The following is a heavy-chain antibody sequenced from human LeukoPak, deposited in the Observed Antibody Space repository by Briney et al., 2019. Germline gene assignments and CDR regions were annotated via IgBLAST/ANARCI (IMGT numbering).Heavy chain of an antibody. Sequence: GESLQISCKASGYSFTTHWIGWVRQMPGKGLEWMGIIYPGDSDTRYSPSFQGQVTISADKSISTAYLQWSSLKASDTAMYYCARSDYGDYAYWGQGTLVTVSS. V-gene: IGHV5-51*01. CDR2: IYPGDSDT. CDR3: ARSDYGDYAY. J-gene: IGHJ4*02. CDR1: GYSFTTHW. D-gene: IGHD4-17*01.